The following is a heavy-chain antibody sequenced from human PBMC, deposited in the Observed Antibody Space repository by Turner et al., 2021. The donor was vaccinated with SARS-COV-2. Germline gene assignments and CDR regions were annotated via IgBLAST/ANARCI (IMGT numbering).Heavy chain of an antibody. D-gene: IGHD4-17*01. V-gene: IGHV4-34*01. CDR2: INHSGST. J-gene: IGHJ5*02. CDR3: ARHGPTSTTKAFDP. CDR1: RGSFSGYY. Sequence: QVQLQQWGAGLLKPSETLSLTCAVYRGSFSGYYWSWIRQPPGKGLEWIGEINHSGSTNYNPSLKSRVTISVDTSKNQFSLKLNSVTAADTAVYYCARHGPTSTTKAFDPWGQGTLVTVSS.